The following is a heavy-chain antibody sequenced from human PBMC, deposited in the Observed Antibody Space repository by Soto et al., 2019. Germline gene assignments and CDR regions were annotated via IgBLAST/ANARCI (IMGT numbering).Heavy chain of an antibody. CDR3: ASQSTVTTPD. J-gene: IGHJ4*02. Sequence: SQTLSLTCAISGDSVSSNSAALNWIRQSPSRGLEWLGRTYYRSKWYNDYAVSVKSRITINPDTSKNQFSLKLSSVTAADTAVYYCASQSTVTTPDWGQGTLVTVSS. V-gene: IGHV6-1*01. D-gene: IGHD4-17*01. CDR1: GDSVSSNSAA. CDR2: TYYRSKWYN.